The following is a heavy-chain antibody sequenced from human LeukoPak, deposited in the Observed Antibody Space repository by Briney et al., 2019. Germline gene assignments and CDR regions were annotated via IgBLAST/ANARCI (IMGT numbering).Heavy chain of an antibody. V-gene: IGHV4-34*01. Sequence: SETLSLTCAVYGGSFSGYYWSWIRQPPGKGLEWIGEINHSGSTNYNPSLKSRVTISVDTSKNQFSLKLSSVTAADTAVYYCARGLLRGTIFGVVIIGTYFDYWGQGTLVTVS. D-gene: IGHD3-3*01. CDR1: GGSFSGYY. J-gene: IGHJ4*02. CDR3: ARGLLRGTIFGVVIIGTYFDY. CDR2: INHSGST.